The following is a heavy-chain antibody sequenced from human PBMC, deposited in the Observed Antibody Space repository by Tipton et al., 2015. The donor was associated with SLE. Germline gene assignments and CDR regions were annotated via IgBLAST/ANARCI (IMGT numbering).Heavy chain of an antibody. CDR3: ARVGYCTTGVCPPYFDY. Sequence: QLVQSGAEVKKPGASVKVSCEASGYPFSSYGLSWVRQAPGQGLEWMGWISAYDGKTNYGQKFKGRVTMTTDTSTRTAYMELRSLRSDDTAVYYCARVGYCTTGVCPPYFDYWGQGILVTVSS. V-gene: IGHV1-18*04. CDR1: GYPFSSYG. D-gene: IGHD2-8*01. J-gene: IGHJ4*02. CDR2: ISAYDGKT.